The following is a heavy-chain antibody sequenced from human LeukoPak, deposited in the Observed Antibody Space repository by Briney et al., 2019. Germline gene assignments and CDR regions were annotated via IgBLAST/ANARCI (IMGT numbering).Heavy chain of an antibody. J-gene: IGHJ4*02. D-gene: IGHD6-19*01. CDR2: IYYSGST. Sequence: SETLSLTCTVSVGSISTYYWSWLRQPPGKGLEWIGYIYYSGSTNYNPSLHTLFTISVDTSKNQFSLNLSSVTAADTAVYYCARSERYNSGWYFYFDYWGQGTLVTVSS. CDR1: VGSISTYY. V-gene: IGHV4-59*01. CDR3: ARSERYNSGWYFYFDY.